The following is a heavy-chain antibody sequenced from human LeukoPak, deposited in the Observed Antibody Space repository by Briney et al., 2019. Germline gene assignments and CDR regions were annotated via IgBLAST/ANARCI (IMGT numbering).Heavy chain of an antibody. CDR2: IGSSSSTR. J-gene: IGHJ4*02. Sequence: GGSLRLSCAASGFTFSSYAMSWVRQAPGKGLEWVSYIGSSSSTRYYADSVKGRFTISRDNAQNSLYLEMNSLRAEDTAVYYCTRDRIEGATPADYWGQGTLVTVSS. CDR3: TRDRIEGATPADY. D-gene: IGHD1-26*01. CDR1: GFTFSSYA. V-gene: IGHV3-48*01.